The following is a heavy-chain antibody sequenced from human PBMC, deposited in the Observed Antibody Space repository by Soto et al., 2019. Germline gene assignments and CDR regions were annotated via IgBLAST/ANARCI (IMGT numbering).Heavy chain of an antibody. CDR1: GGSPRGNY. CDR2: THHSGST. Sequence: SGTPSPTRAVYGGSPRGNYWGWIRQPPGKGLEWIGETHHSGSTAYNPSLKSRVTISVDTSRNQFSLKLNSVTAADTAVYYCARTTAAIHLNYWSQGTLVTVSS. D-gene: IGHD2-21*02. J-gene: IGHJ4*02. V-gene: IGHV4-34*01. CDR3: ARTTAAIHLNY.